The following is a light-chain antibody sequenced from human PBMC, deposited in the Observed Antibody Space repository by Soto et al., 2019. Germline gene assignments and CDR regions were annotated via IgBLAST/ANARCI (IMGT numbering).Light chain of an antibody. Sequence: DIQMTQSPSAMSASVGDRVTITCRASQDISNYLAWFQQKPGNVPKRLIYVVSSLQNGLRSRFSGSESGSQSSRRKSATLAPRSTATISSLQPEDFATYYCQQYNSYPLTFGGGTKVDIK. J-gene: IGKJ4*01. V-gene: IGKV1-17*03. CDR1: QDISNY. CDR2: VVS. CDR3: QQYNSYPLT.